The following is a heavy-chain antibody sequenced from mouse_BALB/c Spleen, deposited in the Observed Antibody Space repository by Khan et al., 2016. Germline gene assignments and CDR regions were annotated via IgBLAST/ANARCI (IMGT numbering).Heavy chain of an antibody. Sequence: EVQLQESGPGLVKPSQSLSLTCTVTGYSITSDYAWNWIRQFPGNKLEWMGYISYSGSTSYNPSLKSRISITRDTSKNQFFLQLNSVTTEHTATYYGARDYYGSSYPFYAMDYWGQGTSVTVSS. D-gene: IGHD1-1*01. CDR2: ISYSGST. CDR3: ARDYYGSSYPFYAMDY. J-gene: IGHJ4*01. V-gene: IGHV3-2*02. CDR1: GYSITSDYA.